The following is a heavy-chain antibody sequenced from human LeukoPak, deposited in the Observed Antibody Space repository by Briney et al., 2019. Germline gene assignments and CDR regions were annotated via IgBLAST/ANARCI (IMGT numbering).Heavy chain of an antibody. D-gene: IGHD2-15*01. CDR3: AKASGGSCYSGVDY. V-gene: IGHV3-23*01. Sequence: GGSLRLSCAASGFTFSKYAMTWVRQAPGKGLEWVSAISYSGGSTYYADSVKGRFTISRDNSKNTLYLQMNSLRADDTAVYYCAKASGGSCYSGVDYWGQGTLVTVSS. CDR1: GFTFSKYA. J-gene: IGHJ4*02. CDR2: ISYSGGST.